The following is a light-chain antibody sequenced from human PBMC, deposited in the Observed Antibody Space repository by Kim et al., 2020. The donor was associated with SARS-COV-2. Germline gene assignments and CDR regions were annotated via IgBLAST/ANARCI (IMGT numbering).Light chain of an antibody. J-gene: IGKJ5*01. Sequence: ENVLTQSPGTLSLSPGERATLSYRASQSVSNNFLAWCQQKPGQAPRLLIYGASTRATGIPDRFSGSGSGTDFTLTISRLEPEDFAVYYCQQYGGSPTFGQGTRLEIK. CDR3: QQYGGSPT. V-gene: IGKV3-20*01. CDR1: QSVSNNF. CDR2: GAS.